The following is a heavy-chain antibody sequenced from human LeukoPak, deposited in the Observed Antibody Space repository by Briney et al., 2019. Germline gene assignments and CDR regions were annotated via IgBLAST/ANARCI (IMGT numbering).Heavy chain of an antibody. CDR3: ARVAHEYCSSTSCYWFDP. J-gene: IGHJ5*02. CDR1: GGSISSYY. V-gene: IGHV4-59*12. CDR2: IYHSGST. D-gene: IGHD2-2*01. Sequence: SETLSLTCTVSGGSISSYYWSWIRQPPGKGLEWIGYIYHSGSTYYNPSLKSRVTISVDRSKNQFSLKLSSVTAADTAVYYCARVAHEYCSSTSCYWFDPWGQGTLVTVSS.